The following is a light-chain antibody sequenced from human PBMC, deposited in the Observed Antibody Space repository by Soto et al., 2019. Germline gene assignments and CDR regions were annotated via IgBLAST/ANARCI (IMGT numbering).Light chain of an antibody. CDR1: QGISSF. CDR3: QEYDGAPPIT. V-gene: IGKV1-9*01. CDR2: AAS. J-gene: IGKJ5*01. Sequence: DIHLTQSPSFLSASVGDRVTITCRASQGISSFLAWYQQKPGKAPNLLMYAASSLQGGVPSRFSGSGSGTDFTLTISRLEPEDFAVYYCQEYDGAPPITFGLGTRLEI.